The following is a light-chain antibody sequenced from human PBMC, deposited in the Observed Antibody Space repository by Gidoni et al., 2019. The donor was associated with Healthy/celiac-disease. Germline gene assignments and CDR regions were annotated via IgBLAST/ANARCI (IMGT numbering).Light chain of an antibody. V-gene: IGLV3-25*03. CDR2: KDS. CDR3: QSADSSGTYQV. CDR1: ALPKQY. J-gene: IGLJ3*02. Sequence: SYELTQPPSVPVSPGQTARITCSGDALPKQYAYWYQQKPGKAPVLVIYKDSERPSGIPERFSGSSSGTTVTLTISGVQAEDEADYYCQSADSSGTYQVFGGGTKLTVL.